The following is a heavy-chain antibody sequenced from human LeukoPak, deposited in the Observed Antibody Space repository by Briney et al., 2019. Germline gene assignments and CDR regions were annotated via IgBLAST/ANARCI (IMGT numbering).Heavy chain of an antibody. V-gene: IGHV1-8*01. Sequence: ASVKVSCKASGYTFTSYDINWVRQATGQGLEWMGWMNPNSGNTGYAQKFQGRVTMTRNTSISTAYMELSSLRSEDTAVYYCARGLDDYVWGSYHWFDPWGQGTLVTVSS. J-gene: IGHJ5*02. CDR1: GYTFTSYD. CDR3: ARGLDDYVWGSYHWFDP. D-gene: IGHD3-16*02. CDR2: MNPNSGNT.